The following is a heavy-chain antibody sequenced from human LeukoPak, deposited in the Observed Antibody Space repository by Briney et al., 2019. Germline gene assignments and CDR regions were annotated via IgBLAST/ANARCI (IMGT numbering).Heavy chain of an antibody. CDR3: AKDFGYGSGSYSDDAFDI. D-gene: IGHD3-10*01. J-gene: IGHJ3*02. CDR1: GFTFSSYA. CDR2: ISGSGGST. V-gene: IGHV3-23*01. Sequence: GGSLRLSCAASGFTFSSYAMSWVRQAAGKGLEWVSAISGSGGSTYYADSVKGRFTISRDNSKNTLYLQMNSLRAEDTAVYYCAKDFGYGSGSYSDDAFDIWGQGTMVTVSS.